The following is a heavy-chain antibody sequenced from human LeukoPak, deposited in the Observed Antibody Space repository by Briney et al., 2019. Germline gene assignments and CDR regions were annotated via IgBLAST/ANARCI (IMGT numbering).Heavy chain of an antibody. CDR1: GYTFTGYY. Sequence: GASVKVSCKASGYTFTGYYMHWVRQAPGQGLQWMGWINPISGGTDYAEKFQGRVTMTRDTSISTAYMDLSRLRSDDTAVYYCAREYGGHPGGAFDIWGQGTMVTVSS. CDR3: AREYGGHPGGAFDI. J-gene: IGHJ3*02. V-gene: IGHV1-2*02. D-gene: IGHD3-10*01. CDR2: INPISGGT.